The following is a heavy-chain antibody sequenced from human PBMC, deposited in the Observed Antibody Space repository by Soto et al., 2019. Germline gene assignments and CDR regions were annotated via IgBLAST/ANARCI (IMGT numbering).Heavy chain of an antibody. CDR2: IKSKTDGGTT. J-gene: IGHJ6*03. V-gene: IGHV3-15*01. Sequence: GESLKISCAASGFTFSNAWMSWVRQAPGKGLEWVGRIKSKTDGGTTDYAAPVKGRFNSSRDDSKNTLYLQMNSLKTEDTAVYYCTTLTPYCSSTSCPYYYYYYMDVWGKGTTVTVSS. CDR1: GFTFSNAW. CDR3: TTLTPYCSSTSCPYYYYYYMDV. D-gene: IGHD2-2*01.